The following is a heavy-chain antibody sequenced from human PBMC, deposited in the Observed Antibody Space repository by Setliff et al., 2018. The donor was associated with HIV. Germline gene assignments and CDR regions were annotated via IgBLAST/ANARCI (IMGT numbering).Heavy chain of an antibody. J-gene: IGHJ6*03. CDR3: ASGSNSTGWYVGYMDV. CDR1: GYTSTNYG. CDR2: ISAYNGDT. V-gene: IGHV1-18*04. Sequence: ASVKVSCKASGYTSTNYGISWVRQAPGQGLEWMGWISAYNGDTNHAQKFQGRITMTTDTSTSTVHMEVRSLRSDDTAVYYCASGSNSTGWYVGYMDVWDKGTTVTVSS. D-gene: IGHD6-19*01.